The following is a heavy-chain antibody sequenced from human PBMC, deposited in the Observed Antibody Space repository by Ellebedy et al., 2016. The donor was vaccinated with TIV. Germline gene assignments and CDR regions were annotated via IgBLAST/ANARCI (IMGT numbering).Heavy chain of an antibody. J-gene: IGHJ4*02. CDR3: AKAPKTQSSDYIYFDY. D-gene: IGHD3-22*01. V-gene: IGHV3-9*01. CDR1: GFTFDDYA. Sequence: PGGSLRLSCAASGFTFDDYAIHWVRQVPGNGLEWVSGISLNCRIVGYADSVKGRFAISRDKAKNSLYLQMNSRRPEDTALYYCAKAPKTQSSDYIYFDYWGQGTLVTVSS. CDR2: ISLNCRIV.